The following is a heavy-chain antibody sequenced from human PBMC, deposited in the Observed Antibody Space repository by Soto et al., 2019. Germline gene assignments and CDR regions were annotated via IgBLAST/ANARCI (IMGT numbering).Heavy chain of an antibody. Sequence: PGGSLRLSCGASGFTFTNCALSWVRQAPGKGLEWVSSISGSGTDTKYADSVKGRSTISRDNSKNTVYLQVNSLRGEDTAVYYCAKNCGGNCYSTSRIVFQHWGQGTQVTVS. CDR3: AKNCGGNCYSTSRIVFQH. J-gene: IGHJ1*01. D-gene: IGHD2-21*01. V-gene: IGHV3-23*01. CDR2: ISGSGTDT. CDR1: GFTFTNCA.